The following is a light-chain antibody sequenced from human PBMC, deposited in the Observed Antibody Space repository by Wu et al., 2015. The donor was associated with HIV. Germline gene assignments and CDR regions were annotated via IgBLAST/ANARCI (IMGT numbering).Light chain of an antibody. V-gene: IGKV3-20*01. CDR2: SVS. Sequence: EIVLTQSPDTLSLSPGERATLSCRASQSVSSGYLAWYQQIPGHTPRLLVYSVSIRPTGIPDRFNGSGSGTGFSLTISRLEPEDFAVYYCQQYGSSPWTFGQGTKVEIK. J-gene: IGKJ1*01. CDR3: QQYGSSPWT. CDR1: QSVSSGY.